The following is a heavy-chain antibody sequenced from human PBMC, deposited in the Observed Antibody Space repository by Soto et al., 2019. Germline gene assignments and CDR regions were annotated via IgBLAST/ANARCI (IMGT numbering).Heavy chain of an antibody. CDR1: GFTFSSHW. CDR2: IKQDGSEK. J-gene: IGHJ4*02. CDR3: GRGTGHY. Sequence: EVRLVESGGGLVQPGGSLRLSCAASGFTFSSHWMTWVRQAPGKGLEWVANIKQDGSEKNYVDSVKGRFTISRDNAKNPPYVQLSSLRAEDAAVYYCGRGTGHYWGQGTLVMVSS. D-gene: IGHD1-1*01. V-gene: IGHV3-7*04.